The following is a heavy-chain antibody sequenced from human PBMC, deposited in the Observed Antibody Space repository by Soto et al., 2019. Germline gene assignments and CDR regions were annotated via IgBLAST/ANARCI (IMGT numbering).Heavy chain of an antibody. Sequence: QVQLVQSGAEVKKPGASVKVSCKASGYTFTSYDINWVRQATGQGLEWMGWMNPNSGNTAYAQKFQGRVTMTRNTSISTAYMELSSLRSEDTAVYYCARGYWVWFGESDISMARFDPWGQGTLVTVSS. CDR1: GYTFTSYD. J-gene: IGHJ5*02. V-gene: IGHV1-8*01. D-gene: IGHD3-10*01. CDR3: ARGYWVWFGESDISMARFDP. CDR2: MNPNSGNT.